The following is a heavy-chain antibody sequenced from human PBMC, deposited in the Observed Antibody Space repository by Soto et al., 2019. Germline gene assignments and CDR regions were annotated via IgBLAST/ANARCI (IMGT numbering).Heavy chain of an antibody. D-gene: IGHD1-26*01. CDR2: INTDGSST. Sequence: EVQLVESGGGLVQPGGSLTLSCAASGFTFSSYWMHWVRQAPGKGMVWISRINTDGSSTTQADSVKGRFTLSRDNAKNTLYLQMNSLRAEDTAVYYCASGDSGYYDYWGQGTLVTVSS. V-gene: IGHV3-74*01. J-gene: IGHJ4*02. CDR1: GFTFSSYW. CDR3: ASGDSGYYDY.